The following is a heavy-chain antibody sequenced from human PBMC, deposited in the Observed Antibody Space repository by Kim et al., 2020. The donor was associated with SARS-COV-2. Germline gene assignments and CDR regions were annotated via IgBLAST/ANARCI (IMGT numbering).Heavy chain of an antibody. CDR2: MNPNSGNT. V-gene: IGHV1-8*01. CDR1: GYTFTSYD. D-gene: IGHD6-13*01. Sequence: ASVTVSCKASGYTFTSYDINWVRQATGQGLEWMGWMNPNSGNTGYAQKFQGRVTMTRNTSISTAYMELSSLRSEDTAVYYCARGLLARPLVYIYWGQGTLVAVSS. CDR3: ARGLLARPLVYIY. J-gene: IGHJ4*02.